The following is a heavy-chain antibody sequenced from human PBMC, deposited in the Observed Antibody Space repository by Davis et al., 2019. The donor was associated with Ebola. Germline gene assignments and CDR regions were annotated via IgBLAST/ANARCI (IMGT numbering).Heavy chain of an antibody. CDR3: VYNGGSSADY. V-gene: IGHV2-5*02. J-gene: IGHJ4*02. CDR1: GFSLRTSGAG. CDR2: IYWDDDK. Sequence: SGPTPVKPTQTLTLTCTFSGFSLRTSGAGVGWIRQPPGKALEWLALIYWDDDKRYSPSLKSRLTITKDTSKNQVFLTMTNMDPVDTATYYCVYNGGSSADYWGQGTLVTVSS. D-gene: IGHD6-6*01.